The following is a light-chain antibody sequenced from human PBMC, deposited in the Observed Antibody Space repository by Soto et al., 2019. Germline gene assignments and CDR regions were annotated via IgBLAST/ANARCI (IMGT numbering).Light chain of an antibody. CDR3: QQRSNWPIT. Sequence: EILLTQSPATLSLSPGERATLSCRASQSVSSYLAWYQQKPGQAPRLLIYDASNRATGIPARFSGSGSGTDLTLTISSLEPEDFEVYYCQQRSNWPITFGQGTRLEIK. V-gene: IGKV3-11*01. CDR1: QSVSSY. J-gene: IGKJ5*01. CDR2: DAS.